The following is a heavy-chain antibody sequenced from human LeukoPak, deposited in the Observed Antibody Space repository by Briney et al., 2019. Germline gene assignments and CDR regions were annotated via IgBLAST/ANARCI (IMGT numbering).Heavy chain of an antibody. D-gene: IGHD6-13*01. CDR1: GFIISNYA. V-gene: IGHV3-64D*06. CDR2: ISGKGGST. CDR3: VKDLYKGDSSSWYYFDY. Sequence: PGGSLRLSCSASGFIISNYAMHWVRQAPGKGLEYVSAISGKGGSTYYADSVKGRFTISRDNSKNTLYLQMSSLRAEDTAIYHCVKDLYKGDSSSWYYFDYWGQGTLVTVSS. J-gene: IGHJ4*02.